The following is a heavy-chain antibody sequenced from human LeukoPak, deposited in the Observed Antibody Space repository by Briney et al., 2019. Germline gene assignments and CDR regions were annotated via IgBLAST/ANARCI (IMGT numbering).Heavy chain of an antibody. CDR2: IYPGDSDT. CDR3: ARRGKFEYSSSSEDFDY. CDR1: GYSFTSYW. J-gene: IGHJ4*02. Sequence: GESLKISCKGSGYSFTSYWIGWVRQMPGKGLEWMGIIYPGDSDTRYSPSFQGQVTISADKSISTAYLQWSSLKASDTAMYYCARRGKFEYSSSSEDFDYWGQGTLVTVSS. D-gene: IGHD6-6*01. V-gene: IGHV5-51*01.